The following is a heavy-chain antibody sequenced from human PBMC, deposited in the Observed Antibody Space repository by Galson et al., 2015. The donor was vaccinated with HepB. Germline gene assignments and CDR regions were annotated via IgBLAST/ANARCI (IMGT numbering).Heavy chain of an antibody. J-gene: IGHJ3*02. CDR2: IYYSGST. D-gene: IGHD2-8*02. CDR1: GDSLRSKSHY. V-gene: IGHV4-39*01. Sequence: LSLTCTVSGDSLRSKSHYWGWIRQPPGKGLEWIATIYYSGSTYYNPSLKSRVTISVDTSKNQFSLKLNSVTAADTAVYFCARTLVATPNDAFDIWGQGTMVTVSS. CDR3: ARTLVATPNDAFDI.